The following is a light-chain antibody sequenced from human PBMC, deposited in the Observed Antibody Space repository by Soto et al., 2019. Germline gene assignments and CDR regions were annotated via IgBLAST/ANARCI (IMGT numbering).Light chain of an antibody. CDR3: QQRDSWPLT. CDR2: DVS. CDR1: QSVRSD. Sequence: EIVLTQSPATLSLSPGERATLSCRASQSVRSDLAWYQQKPGQPPRLLIYDVSDRATGVPARFSGSGSGADFTLTIYSLEPEDSAVYYCQQRDSWPLTFGRGTKVEIK. V-gene: IGKV3-11*01. J-gene: IGKJ4*01.